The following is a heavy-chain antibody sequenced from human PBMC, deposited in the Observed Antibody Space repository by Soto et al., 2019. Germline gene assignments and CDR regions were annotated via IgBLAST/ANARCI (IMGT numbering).Heavy chain of an antibody. CDR1: GFTFSSYA. CDR3: AELWFGEFTVFDY. CDR2: ISGSGGST. V-gene: IGHV3-23*01. D-gene: IGHD3-10*01. J-gene: IGHJ4*02. Sequence: EVQLLESGGGLVQPGGSLRLSCAASGFTFSSYAMSWVRQAPGKGLEWVSAISGSGGSTYYADSVTGRFTISRDNSKNTLYLQMNSLRAEDTAVYYCAELWFGEFTVFDYWGQGTLVTVSS.